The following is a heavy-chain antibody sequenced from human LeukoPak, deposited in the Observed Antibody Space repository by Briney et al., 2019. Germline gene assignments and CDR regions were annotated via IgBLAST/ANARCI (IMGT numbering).Heavy chain of an antibody. V-gene: IGHV4-39*01. CDR3: ARLEIAARPRDY. CDR2: IYYNGST. Sequence: SETLSLACTVSGDSISSSRYYWGWIRQPPGKGLEWIGSIYYNGSTYYNPSLKSRVTISVDTSKNQFSLKLSSVTAADTAVYYCARLEIAARPRDYWGQGTLVTVSS. J-gene: IGHJ4*02. D-gene: IGHD6-6*01. CDR1: GDSISSSRYY.